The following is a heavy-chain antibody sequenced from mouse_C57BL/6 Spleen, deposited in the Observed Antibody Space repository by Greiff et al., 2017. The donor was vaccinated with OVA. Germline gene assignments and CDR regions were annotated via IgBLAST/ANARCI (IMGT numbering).Heavy chain of an antibody. V-gene: IGHV1-64*01. CDR2: IHPNSGST. Sequence: VQLQQPGAELVKPGASVKLSCKASGYTFTSYWMHWVKQRPGQGLEWIGMIHPNSGSTNYNEKFKSKATLTVDKSSSTAYMQLSSLTSEDAAVYYCARSNSAWFAYWGQGTLVTVSA. D-gene: IGHD2-5*01. CDR3: ARSNSAWFAY. J-gene: IGHJ3*01. CDR1: GYTFTSYW.